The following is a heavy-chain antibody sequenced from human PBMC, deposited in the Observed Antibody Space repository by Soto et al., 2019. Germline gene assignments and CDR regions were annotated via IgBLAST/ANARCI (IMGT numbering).Heavy chain of an antibody. J-gene: IGHJ4*02. D-gene: IGHD4-17*01. CDR1: GGSISSYY. V-gene: IGHV4-59*01. Sequence: SETLSLTCTVSGGSISSYYWSWIRQPPGKGLEWIGYIYYSGSTNYNPSLKSRVTISVDTSKNQFSLKLSSVTAADTAVYYCARRYGPGFDHWRQGTLVTVSS. CDR2: IYYSGST. CDR3: ARRYGPGFDH.